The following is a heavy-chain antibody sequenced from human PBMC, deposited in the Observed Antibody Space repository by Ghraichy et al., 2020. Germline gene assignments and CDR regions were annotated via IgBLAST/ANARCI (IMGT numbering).Heavy chain of an antibody. CDR1: GGSISSSNYY. V-gene: IGHV4-39*01. D-gene: IGHD6-19*01. CDR3: ARLRSLLAGYYAFDV. J-gene: IGHJ3*01. CDR2: IDYSGNT. Sequence: GSLRLSCTVPGGSISSSNYYWGWIRQPPGKGLEWIGSIDYSGNTYDNPSLKSRVTLSIDISKNQFSLRLRSVTAADTAVYYCARLRSLLAGYYAFDVWGPGTMVTVSS.